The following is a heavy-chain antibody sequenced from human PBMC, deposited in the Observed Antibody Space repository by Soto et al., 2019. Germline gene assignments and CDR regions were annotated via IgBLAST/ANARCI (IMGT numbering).Heavy chain of an antibody. CDR2: IIPIFATA. Sequence: QVQLVQSGAEVKKPGSSVKVSCKASGGTFSSYAISWVRQAPGQGLEWMGGIIPIFATAHYAQKFQGRVTITADESTSTAYMGLSSLRSEDTVVYYCVRECYCDYGKPFDYWGQGTLVSVSS. V-gene: IGHV1-69*01. CDR3: VRECYCDYGKPFDY. CDR1: GGTFSSYA. J-gene: IGHJ4*02. D-gene: IGHD4-17*01.